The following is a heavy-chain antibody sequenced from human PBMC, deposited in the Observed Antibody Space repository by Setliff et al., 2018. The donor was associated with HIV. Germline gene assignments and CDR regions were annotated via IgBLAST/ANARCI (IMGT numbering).Heavy chain of an antibody. V-gene: IGHV7-4-1*02. D-gene: IGHD1-26*01. CDR1: GYTFTSYA. J-gene: IGHJ6*02. CDR2: INTNTGNP. Sequence: ASVKVSCKASGYTFTSYAMNWVRQAPGQGLEWMGWINTNTGNPTYAQGFTGRFVFSLDTSVSTAYLQISSLKAEDTAVYHCAGTMGAPHYYYGMDVWGQGTTVTVSS. CDR3: AGTMGAPHYYYGMDV.